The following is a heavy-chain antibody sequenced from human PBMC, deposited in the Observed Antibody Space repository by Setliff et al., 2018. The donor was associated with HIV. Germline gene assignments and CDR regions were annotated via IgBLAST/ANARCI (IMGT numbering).Heavy chain of an antibody. CDR1: GYAFNSYT. CDR3: ARIGRTPYYYYYMDV. D-gene: IGHD2-15*01. Sequence: ASVKVSCKASGYAFNSYTLNWVRQATGRGLEWMGWINPNSDNTAYAQKFQGRLTMTRNTSTGTVYMELSSLRSEGTAVYYCARIGRTPYYYYYMDVWGKGATVTVSS. J-gene: IGHJ6*03. CDR2: INPNSDNT. V-gene: IGHV1-8*01.